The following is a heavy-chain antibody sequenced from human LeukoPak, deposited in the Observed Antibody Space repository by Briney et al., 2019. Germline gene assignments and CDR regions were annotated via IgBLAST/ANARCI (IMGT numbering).Heavy chain of an antibody. CDR2: INTNTGNP. CDR3: ARGSDVLLWFGELIHNGWFDP. J-gene: IGHJ5*02. D-gene: IGHD3-10*01. CDR1: GYTFTSYA. Sequence: ASVKVSRKASGYTFTSYAMNWVRQAPGQGLEWMGWINTNTGNPTYAQGFTGRFVSSLDTSVSTAYLQIGSLKAEDTAVYYCARGSDVLLWFGELIHNGWFDPWGQGTLVTVSS. V-gene: IGHV7-4-1*01.